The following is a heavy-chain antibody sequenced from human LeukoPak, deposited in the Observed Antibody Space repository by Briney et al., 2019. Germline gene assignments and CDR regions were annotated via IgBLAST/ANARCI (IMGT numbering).Heavy chain of an antibody. D-gene: IGHD4-17*01. CDR1: GYTFTSYG. Sequence: ASVKVSCKASGYTFTSYGISWVRQAPGQGLEWMGRISAYNGNTNYAQKLQGRVTMTTDTSTSTAPMELRSLRSDDTAVYYCARDRTTDYGDEVGLDYWGQGTLVTVSS. V-gene: IGHV1-18*01. CDR2: ISAYNGNT. CDR3: ARDRTTDYGDEVGLDY. J-gene: IGHJ4*02.